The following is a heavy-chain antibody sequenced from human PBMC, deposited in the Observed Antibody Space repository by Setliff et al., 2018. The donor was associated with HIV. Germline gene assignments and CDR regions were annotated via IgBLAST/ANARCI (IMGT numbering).Heavy chain of an antibody. CDR1: GDLIRNSYYY. CDR2: VYYSGIT. V-gene: IGHV4-39*01. CDR3: ACGAAAGTDYYYYMDL. J-gene: IGHJ6*03. D-gene: IGHD6-13*01. Sequence: PSETLSLTCDVSGDLIRNSYYYWAWIRQSPGRGLEWIGSVYYSGITHYNPSLESRATISVDTSKNQFSLKLSSVTAADTAVYYCACGAAAGTDYYYYMDLWGGGTTVTVSS.